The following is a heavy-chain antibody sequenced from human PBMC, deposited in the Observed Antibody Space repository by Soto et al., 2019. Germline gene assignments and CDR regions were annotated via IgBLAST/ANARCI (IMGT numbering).Heavy chain of an antibody. CDR1: GNTFTSYD. CDR3: ARGRVSTDYY. V-gene: IGHV1-8*02. J-gene: IGHJ4*02. Sequence: ASVKVSCKASGNTFTSYDINWARQATGQGLEWMGWMNPNSGNTGYAQKFQGRVTMTRNTSISTAYMELSSLRSEDTAVYYCARGRVSTDYYWGQRTLVTVSS. CDR2: MNPNSGNT.